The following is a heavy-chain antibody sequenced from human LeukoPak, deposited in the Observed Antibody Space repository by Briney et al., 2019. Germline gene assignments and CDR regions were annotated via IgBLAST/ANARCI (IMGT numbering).Heavy chain of an antibody. D-gene: IGHD3-16*01. V-gene: IGHV3-48*01. CDR2: ISSSSSTI. CDR3: AGDWGPHAFDI. CDR1: GFTFSSYS. Sequence: GGSLRLSCAASGFTFSSYSMNWVRQAPGKGLEWVSYISSSSSTIYYADSVKGRFTISRDNAKNSLYLQMNSLRAEDTAVYYCAGDWGPHAFDIWGQGTMVTVSS. J-gene: IGHJ3*02.